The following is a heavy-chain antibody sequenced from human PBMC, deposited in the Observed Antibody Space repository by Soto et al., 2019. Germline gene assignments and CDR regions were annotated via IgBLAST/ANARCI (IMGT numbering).Heavy chain of an antibody. J-gene: IGHJ4*02. CDR3: PRDKDWAFDY. Sequence: EVQLVESGGGLVQPGGSLRLSCVASGFTFSSYSMVWVRQAPGKGLEWIAYIFASSTTIHYADSVKGRFTVSRDNTQNSLFLLMNSLRAEDTAIYYCPRDKDWAFDYWGQGTQVIVSS. CDR2: IFASSTTI. CDR1: GFTFSSYS. D-gene: IGHD3-9*01. V-gene: IGHV3-48*04.